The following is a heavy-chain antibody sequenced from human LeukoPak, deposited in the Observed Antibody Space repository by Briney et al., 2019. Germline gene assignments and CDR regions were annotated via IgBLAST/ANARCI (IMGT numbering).Heavy chain of an antibody. CDR2: ISSSSAYI. CDR1: GFTFSTYN. V-gene: IGHV3-21*01. J-gene: IGHJ4*02. Sequence: GGSLRLSCAASGFTFSTYNMNWVRQAPGKGLEWVSSISSSSAYIYYADSVKGRFTISRDDAKNSLYLQMNSLRAEDTAVYYCARGYGSGSYIPGYWGQGTLVSVSS. D-gene: IGHD3-10*01. CDR3: ARGYGSGSYIPGY.